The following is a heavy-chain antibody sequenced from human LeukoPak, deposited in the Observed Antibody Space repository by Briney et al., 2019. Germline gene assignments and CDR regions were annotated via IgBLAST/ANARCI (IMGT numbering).Heavy chain of an antibody. D-gene: IGHD6-13*01. Sequence: KVSGPTLAKPTQTLTLTCTFSGFSLSTSGGGVGWIRQPPGKALEWLALIYWDDDKRYTPSLKSRLTITKDTSKNQVVLTMTNMDPVDTATYYCARGEQQLGRPFFDYWGQGTLVTVSS. CDR2: IYWDDDK. V-gene: IGHV2-5*02. CDR3: ARGEQQLGRPFFDY. J-gene: IGHJ4*02. CDR1: GFSLSTSGGG.